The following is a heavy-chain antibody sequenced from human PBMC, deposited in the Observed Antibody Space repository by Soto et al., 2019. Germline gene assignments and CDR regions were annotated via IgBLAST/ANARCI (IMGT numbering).Heavy chain of an antibody. CDR1: GDSFSSNNAA. J-gene: IGHJ6*03. D-gene: IGHD1-7*01. CDR3: AGTTSHYWYYMDV. CDR2: TYYRSRWYN. V-gene: IGHV6-1*01. Sequence: PSQTVSLTCSISGDSFSSNNAAWNWIRQSPSRGLEWLGRTYYRSRWYNDYAVSVKSRITVNPDTSKNQFSLQLTSVTPEDTAVYYCAGTTSHYWYYMDVWGKGTTVTVSS.